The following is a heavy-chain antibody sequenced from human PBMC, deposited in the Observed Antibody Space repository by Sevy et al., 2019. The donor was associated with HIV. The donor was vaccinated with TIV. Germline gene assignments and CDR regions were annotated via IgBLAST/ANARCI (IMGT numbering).Heavy chain of an antibody. CDR2: ISYDGSNK. V-gene: IGHV3-30*18. Sequence: GGSLRLSCAASGFTFSSYGMHWVRQAPGKGLEWVAVISYDGSNKYYADSVKGRFTISRDNSKNTLYLEMNSLRAEDTAVYYCAKCIAVAGLDAFDIWGQGTMVTVSS. CDR1: GFTFSSYG. J-gene: IGHJ3*02. D-gene: IGHD6-19*01. CDR3: AKCIAVAGLDAFDI.